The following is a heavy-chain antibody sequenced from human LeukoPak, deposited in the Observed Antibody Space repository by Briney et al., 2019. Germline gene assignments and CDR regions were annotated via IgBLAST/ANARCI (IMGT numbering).Heavy chain of an antibody. J-gene: IGHJ4*02. V-gene: IGHV4-61*02. CDR2: IYTSGST. CDR1: GGSISSGSYY. Sequence: TTSETLSLTCTVSGGSISSGSYYWSWIRQPAGKGLEWIGRIYTSGSTNYNPSPKSRVTISVDTSKNQFSLKLSSVIAADTAVYYCARAGGNSIPDYWGQGTLVTVSS. CDR3: ARAGGNSIPDY. D-gene: IGHD4-23*01.